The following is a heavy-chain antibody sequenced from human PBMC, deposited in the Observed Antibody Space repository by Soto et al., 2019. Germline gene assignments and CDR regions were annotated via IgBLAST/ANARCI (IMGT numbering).Heavy chain of an antibody. V-gene: IGHV4-34*01. Sequence: SETLSITCAVCGGSFSGYCWSWIRQPPGKGLEWIGEINHSGSTNYNPSLKSRVTISLDTSKNQFSLRLSSVTAADTAVYYCASPYYGFWSGSKRSFDYWGQGTRVTVSS. D-gene: IGHD3-3*01. CDR1: GGSFSGYC. CDR3: ASPYYGFWSGSKRSFDY. CDR2: INHSGST. J-gene: IGHJ4*02.